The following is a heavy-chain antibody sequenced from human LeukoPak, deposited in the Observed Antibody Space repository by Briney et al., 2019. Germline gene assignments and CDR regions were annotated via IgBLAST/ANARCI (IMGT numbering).Heavy chain of an antibody. CDR3: ARVWGIAVAGTRY. V-gene: IGHV1-2*02. Sequence: ASVKVSCKASGYTFTGYYMHWVRQAPGQGLEWMGWINPNSGGTNYAQKFQGRVTMTRDTSISTAYMEMSRLRSDDTAVYYCARVWGIAVAGTRYWGQGTLVTVSS. CDR1: GYTFTGYY. J-gene: IGHJ4*02. D-gene: IGHD6-19*01. CDR2: INPNSGGT.